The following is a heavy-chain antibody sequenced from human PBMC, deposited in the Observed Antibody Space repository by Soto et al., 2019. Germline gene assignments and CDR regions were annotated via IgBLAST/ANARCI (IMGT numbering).Heavy chain of an antibody. J-gene: IGHJ6*03. CDR2: IYYSGST. CDR1: GGSISSYY. V-gene: IGHV4-59*01. Sequence: TLSLTCTVSGGSISSYYWSWIRQPPGKGLEWIGYIYYSGSTNYNPSLKSRVTISVDTSKNQFSLKLSSVTAADTAVYYCARSATIFGVVTLTGYYYYMDVWGKGTTVTVSS. D-gene: IGHD3-3*01. CDR3: ARSATIFGVVTLTGYYYYMDV.